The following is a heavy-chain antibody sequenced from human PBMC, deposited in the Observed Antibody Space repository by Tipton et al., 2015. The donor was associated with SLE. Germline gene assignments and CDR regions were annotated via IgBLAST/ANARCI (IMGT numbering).Heavy chain of an antibody. V-gene: IGHV4-59*01. Sequence: TLSLTCTVSGGSISSYYWSWIRQPPGKGLEWIGYIYYSGSTNYNPSLKSRVTISVDTSKNQFSLKLSSVTAADTAVYYCVRLDYYDSRGNYFDYWGQGTLVTVSS. D-gene: IGHD3-22*01. CDR2: IYYSGST. CDR3: VRLDYYDSRGNYFDY. CDR1: GGSISSYY. J-gene: IGHJ4*02.